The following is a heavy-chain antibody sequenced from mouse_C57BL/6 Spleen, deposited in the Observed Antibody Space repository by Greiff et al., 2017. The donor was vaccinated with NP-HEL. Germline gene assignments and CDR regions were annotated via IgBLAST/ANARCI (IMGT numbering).Heavy chain of an antibody. V-gene: IGHV1-72*01. CDR3: ARSILGSGYDDYFDY. CDR2: IDPNSGGT. Sequence: QVQLQQSGAELVKPGASVKLSCKASGYTFTSYWMHWVKQRPGRGLEWIGRIDPNSGGTKYNEKFKSKATLTVDKPSSTAYMQLSSLTSDDAAVYYFARSILGSGYDDYFDYWGQGTTLTVSS. J-gene: IGHJ2*01. CDR1: GYTFTSYW. D-gene: IGHD2-2*01.